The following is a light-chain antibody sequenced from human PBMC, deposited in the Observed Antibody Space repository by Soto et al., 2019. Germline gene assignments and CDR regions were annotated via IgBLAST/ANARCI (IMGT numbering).Light chain of an antibody. CDR3: SSYSSANTVI. Sequence: QSVLTQPASVSGSPGQSITISCTGTSSDVGGYNYVSWYQHHPGKAPRLMIYEVSSRPSGVSNRFSGSKSGNTASLTISGLQAEDEAQYYCSSYSSANTVIFGGGTKVTVL. J-gene: IGLJ2*01. V-gene: IGLV2-14*01. CDR1: SSDVGGYNY. CDR2: EVS.